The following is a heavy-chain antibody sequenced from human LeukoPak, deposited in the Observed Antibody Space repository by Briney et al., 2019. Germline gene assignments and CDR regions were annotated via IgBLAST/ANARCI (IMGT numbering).Heavy chain of an antibody. CDR2: ISGSGGST. D-gene: IGHD3-22*01. V-gene: IGHV3-23*01. CDR3: AREGDSSGYHRTY. Sequence: PGGSLRLSCAASGFTFSSYAMSWVRQAPGKGLEWVSAISGSGGSTYYADSVKGRFTISRDNAKNSLYLQMNSLRAEDTAVYYCAREGDSSGYHRTYWGQGTLVTVSS. J-gene: IGHJ4*02. CDR1: GFTFSSYA.